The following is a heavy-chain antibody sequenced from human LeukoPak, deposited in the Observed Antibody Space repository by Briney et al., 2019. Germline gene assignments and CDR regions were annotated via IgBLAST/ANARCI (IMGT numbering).Heavy chain of an antibody. D-gene: IGHD3-10*01. V-gene: IGHV1-46*01. J-gene: IGHJ5*02. CDR3: ARDSSVDDNAWWFDP. CDR2: INPTGDRT. CDR1: GYTFTSYY. Sequence: GASVKVPCKASGYTFTSYYMHWVRQAPGQGLEWMGLINPTGDRTGYAQKFQGRVTMTRDMSTNTDYLELSSLRSEDTAIYYCARDSSVDDNAWWFDPWGQGTLVTVSS.